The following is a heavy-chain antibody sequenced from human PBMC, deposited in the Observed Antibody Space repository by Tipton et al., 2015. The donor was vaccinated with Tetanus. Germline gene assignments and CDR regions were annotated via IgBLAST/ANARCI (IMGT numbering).Heavy chain of an antibody. J-gene: IGHJ4*02. CDR1: GYTFTGYY. V-gene: IGHV1-2*02. D-gene: IGHD3-10*01. CDR3: GRASGYHYGSGSYYSGEDY. CDR2: INPNSGGT. Sequence: QVQLVQSGAEVKKPGASVKVSCKASGYTFTGYYMHWVRQAPGQGLEWMGWINPNSGGTNYAQKFQGRVTMTTDTSTSTASMEVRSLTYDDTAVYYCGRASGYHYGSGSYYSGEDYWGQGTLVTVSS.